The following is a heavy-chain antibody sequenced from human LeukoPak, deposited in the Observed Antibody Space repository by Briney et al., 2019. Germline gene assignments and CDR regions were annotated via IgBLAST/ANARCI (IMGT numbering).Heavy chain of an antibody. Sequence: GASVKVSCKASGYTFTSYALHWVRQAPGQRLEWMGCINAGNGNTKYSQKFQGRVTITRDTSASTAYMELSSLRSEDTAVYYCARAWGSDYSSEREFDYWAREPWSPSPQ. CDR1: GYTFTSYA. CDR3: ARAWGSDYSSEREFDY. J-gene: IGHJ4*02. CDR2: INAGNGNT. D-gene: IGHD6-19*01. V-gene: IGHV1-3*01.